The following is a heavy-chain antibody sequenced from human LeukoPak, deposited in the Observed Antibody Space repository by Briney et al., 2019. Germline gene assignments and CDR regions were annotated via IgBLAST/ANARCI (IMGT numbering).Heavy chain of an antibody. CDR2: IYTSGST. CDR3: ARTNYDILTGFDP. D-gene: IGHD3-9*01. V-gene: IGHV4-61*02. CDR1: GGSISSGSYY. Sequence: SETLSLTCTVSGGSISSGSYYWSWIRQPAGKGLEWIGRIYTSGSTNYNPSLKSRVTISVDTSKNQFSLKLSSVTAADTAVYYCARTNYDILTGFDPWGQGTLVTVSS. J-gene: IGHJ5*02.